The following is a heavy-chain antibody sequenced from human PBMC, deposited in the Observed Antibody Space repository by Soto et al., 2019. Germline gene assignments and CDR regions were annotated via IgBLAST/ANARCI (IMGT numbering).Heavy chain of an antibody. CDR3: ARDAYYDFWSGYYLFDY. J-gene: IGHJ4*02. V-gene: IGHV1-18*01. CDR1: GYTFTSYG. CDR2: TSAYNGNT. Sequence: ASVQVSCKASGYTFTSYGISWVRQAPGQGLEWMGWTSAYNGNTNYAQKLQGRVTMTTDTSTSTAYMELRSLRSDDTAVYYCARDAYYDFWSGYYLFDYWGQGTLVTVSS. D-gene: IGHD3-3*01.